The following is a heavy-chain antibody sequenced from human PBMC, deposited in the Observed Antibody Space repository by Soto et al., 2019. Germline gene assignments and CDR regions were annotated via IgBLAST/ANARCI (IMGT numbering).Heavy chain of an antibody. CDR2: ISNDAGRT. CDR3: ARPPLYSSGGYFDT. D-gene: IGHD6-19*01. V-gene: IGHV3-23*01. CDR1: GFTFSDHG. Sequence: EVQLLESGGGVVQPGGSLRLSCAASGFTFSDHGMTWVRQAPGKGLEWVSSISNDAGRTFYADSVKGRFTVSRDRSTNTLYLQMTSLRAEDTAVYFFARPPLYSSGGYFDTWGQGTLVTVSS. J-gene: IGHJ4*02.